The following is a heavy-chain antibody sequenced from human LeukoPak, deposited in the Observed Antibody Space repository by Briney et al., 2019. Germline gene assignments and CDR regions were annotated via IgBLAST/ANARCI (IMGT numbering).Heavy chain of an antibody. D-gene: IGHD2-2*01. V-gene: IGHV1-2*02. CDR1: GYTFTGYY. CDR2: INPNSGGT. CDR3: ARERGSRYCSSTSCYGEGYYYYYYMDV. J-gene: IGHJ6*03. Sequence: ASVKVSCKASGYTFTGYYMHWVRQAPGQGLEWMGWINPNSGGTNYAQKLQGRVTMTTDTSTSTAYMELRSLRSDDTAVYYCARERGSRYCSSTSCYGEGYYYYYYMDVWGKGTTVTVSS.